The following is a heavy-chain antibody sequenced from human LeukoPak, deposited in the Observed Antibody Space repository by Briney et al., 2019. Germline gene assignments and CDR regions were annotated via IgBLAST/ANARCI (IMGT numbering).Heavy chain of an antibody. J-gene: IGHJ4*02. Sequence: PGGSLRFSCSASGFTFSSFAMHWVRQAPGKGLEYVAAISRNGGSTYYADSVKGRFTISRDNSKSTLYLQMSSLRAEDTAVYLCVKDLRSDFMGVLSRYLSYWGQGTLVTVSS. CDR2: ISRNGGST. CDR3: VKDLRSDFMGVLSRYLSY. D-gene: IGHD2/OR15-2a*01. CDR1: GFTFSSFA. V-gene: IGHV3-64D*09.